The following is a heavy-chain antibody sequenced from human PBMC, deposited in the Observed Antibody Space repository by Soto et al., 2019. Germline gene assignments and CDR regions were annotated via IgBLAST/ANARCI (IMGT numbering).Heavy chain of an antibody. CDR3: AQSAVGWGGFN. D-gene: IGHD1-26*01. J-gene: IGHJ4*02. Sequence: EVQLLESGGGLVQPGGSLRLSCAASGFTFSSYAMNWVRQAPGKGLEWVSGISGSGGTTDYGDSVKGRFTISRDNSKNTLYLEMNSLTAEDTARYYCAQSAVGWGGFNWGQGTLVTVSS. CDR2: ISGSGGTT. V-gene: IGHV3-23*01. CDR1: GFTFSSYA.